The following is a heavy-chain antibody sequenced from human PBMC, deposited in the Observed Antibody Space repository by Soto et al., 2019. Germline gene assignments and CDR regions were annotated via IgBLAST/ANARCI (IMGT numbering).Heavy chain of an antibody. J-gene: IGHJ4*02. CDR2: IYHSGST. D-gene: IGHD6-13*01. Sequence: QVQLQESGPGLVKPSGTLSLTCAVSGGSISRSNWWSWVRQPPGKGLEWIGEIYHSGSTNYTPSRKSRVTMSVDKSKKQFSLMLSSVTAADTAVYYCARGPRAAAGTDWGQGTLVTVSS. CDR3: ARGPRAAAGTD. V-gene: IGHV4-4*02. CDR1: GGSISRSNW.